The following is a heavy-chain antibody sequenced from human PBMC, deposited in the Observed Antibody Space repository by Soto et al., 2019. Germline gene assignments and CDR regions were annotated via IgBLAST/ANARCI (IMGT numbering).Heavy chain of an antibody. J-gene: IGHJ4*02. Sequence: SETLSLTCSLSGASITSTTYFWAWIRQPPGKGLEWGGSIYYSDKTHYNPSLKSRATISVATSRHQFSLQVSSVTGADTAVYYCAKNLPRTGRFDYWVQGTVV. CDR2: IYYSDKT. CDR3: AKNLPRTGRFDY. CDR1: GASITSTTYF. V-gene: IGHV4-39*01.